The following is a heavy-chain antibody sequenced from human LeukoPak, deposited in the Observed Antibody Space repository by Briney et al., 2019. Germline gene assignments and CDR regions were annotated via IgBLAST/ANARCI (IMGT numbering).Heavy chain of an antibody. V-gene: IGHV1-69*04. D-gene: IGHD5-24*01. Sequence: SVKVSCKASGGTFSSYAISWVRQAPGQGLEWMGRIIPILGIANYAQKFQGRVTITADKSTSTAYMELSSLRSEDTAVYYCAREGPRGGYNDAFDIWGQGTMVTVSS. CDR2: IIPILGIA. CDR3: AREGPRGGYNDAFDI. J-gene: IGHJ3*02. CDR1: GGTFSSYA.